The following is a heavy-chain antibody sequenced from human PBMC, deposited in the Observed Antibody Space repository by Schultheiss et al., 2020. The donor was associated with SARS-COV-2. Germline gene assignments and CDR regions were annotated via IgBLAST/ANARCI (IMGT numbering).Heavy chain of an antibody. CDR1: GFTFSSYG. Sequence: GGSLRISCAASGFTFSSYGMHWVRQAPGKGLEWVAVISYDGSNKYYAESVKGRFTISRDNSKNEVYLQMNGLRVEDTAVYFCAKDSAGDNWGQGTKVTVSS. D-gene: IGHD3-10*01. J-gene: IGHJ3*01. V-gene: IGHV3-30*18. CDR3: AKDSAGDN. CDR2: ISYDGSNK.